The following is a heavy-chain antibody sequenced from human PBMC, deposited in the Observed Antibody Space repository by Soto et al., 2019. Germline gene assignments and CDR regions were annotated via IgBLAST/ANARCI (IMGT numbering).Heavy chain of an antibody. CDR3: ARGRILLWFHNLENFDY. V-gene: IGHV1-46*01. Sequence: ASVKVSCKASGYTFTSYYMHWVRQAPGQGLEWMGIINPSGGSTSYAQKFQGRVTVTRDTSTSTVYMELSSLRSEDTAVYFCARGRILLWFHNLENFDYWGQGTLVTVSS. CDR1: GYTFTSYY. J-gene: IGHJ4*02. D-gene: IGHD3-10*01. CDR2: INPSGGST.